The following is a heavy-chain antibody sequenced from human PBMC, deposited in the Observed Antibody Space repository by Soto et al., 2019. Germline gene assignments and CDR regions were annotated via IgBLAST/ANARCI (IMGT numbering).Heavy chain of an antibody. J-gene: IGHJ6*02. CDR2: IYYTGSI. D-gene: IGHD2-21*02. V-gene: IGHV4-59*11. CDR1: GGSISSLY. CDR3: VREDDGGDRDYYGLDV. Sequence: SETLSLTCTVSGGSISSLYWSWIRQPPGKGLEWIGYIYYTGSINYNPSLQSRLSMSVDTSKNLFSLKLASVTAADTAVYFCVREDDGGDRDYYGLDVWGQGTTVTVSS.